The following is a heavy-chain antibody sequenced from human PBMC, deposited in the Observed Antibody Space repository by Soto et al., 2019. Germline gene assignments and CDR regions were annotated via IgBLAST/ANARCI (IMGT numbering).Heavy chain of an antibody. CDR1: GGSFSSYY. Sequence: QVQLQQWGDGLLKPSETLSLTCAVYGGSFSSYYWNWIRQSPGKGLEWIGDINRIGSANYNASLTGRVTTSVDSSKNQFYLRLTSVTAADTAMYYCARGGVDMIRGITGKRTWLDPWGQGTLVIVS. CDR2: INRIGSA. D-gene: IGHD3-10*01. CDR3: ARGGVDMIRGITGKRTWLDP. V-gene: IGHV4-34*01. J-gene: IGHJ5*02.